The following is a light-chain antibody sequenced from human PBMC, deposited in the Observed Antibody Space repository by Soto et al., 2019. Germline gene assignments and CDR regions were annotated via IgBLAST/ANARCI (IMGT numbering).Light chain of an antibody. CDR3: GSYTSSSTPSV. V-gene: IGLV2-14*01. CDR1: SSDIGDYNS. Sequence: QSALTQPASVSGSPGQSITISCTGTSSDIGDYNSVSWYQQHPGKAPKLMIYEVTNRPSGVSNRFSGSKSGNTASLTISGLQAEDESDYYCGSYTSSSTPSVFGAGTKLTVL. CDR2: EVT. J-gene: IGLJ7*01.